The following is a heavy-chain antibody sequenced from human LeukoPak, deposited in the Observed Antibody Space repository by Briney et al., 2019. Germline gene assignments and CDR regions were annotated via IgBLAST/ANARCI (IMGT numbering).Heavy chain of an antibody. D-gene: IGHD2-2*01. CDR2: ISAYNGNT. CDR1: GYTFTSYG. Sequence: ASVKVSCKASGYTFTSYGISWVRQAPGQGLEWMGWISAYNGNTNYAQKLQGRVTMTTDTSTSTAYMELRSLRSDDTAVYYCARVLGYCSSTSCYGTDYYYYGTDVWGQGTTVTVSS. J-gene: IGHJ6*02. V-gene: IGHV1-18*01. CDR3: ARVLGYCSSTSCYGTDYYYYGTDV.